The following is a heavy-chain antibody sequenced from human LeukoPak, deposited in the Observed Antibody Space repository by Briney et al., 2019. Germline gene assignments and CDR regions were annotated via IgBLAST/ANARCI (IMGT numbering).Heavy chain of an antibody. Sequence: GGSLRLSCAGSNFTVSSNWRSWLRQTPGRGLEWVANIKQDGSEKYYVDSVKARFTISRDNAKNSLYLQMNSLRAEDTAVYYCGMLPDVLGSRWLDSWGQGTLVTVSS. J-gene: IGHJ5*02. CDR2: IKQDGSEK. CDR1: NFTVSSNW. V-gene: IGHV3-7*02. CDR3: GMLPDVLGSRWLDS. D-gene: IGHD5-18*01.